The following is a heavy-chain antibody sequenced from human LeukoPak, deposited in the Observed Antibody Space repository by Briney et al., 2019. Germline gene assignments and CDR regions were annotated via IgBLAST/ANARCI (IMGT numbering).Heavy chain of an antibody. J-gene: IGHJ4*02. Sequence: GGSLRLSCAASGFTFSSYAMSWVRQAPGKGLEWVSAISGSGGSTYYADSVKGRFTISRDNSKNTLYLQMNSLRAEDTAVYYCAKDPTSYCGGDCYPWSLDYWGQGTLVTVSS. D-gene: IGHD2-21*02. V-gene: IGHV3-23*01. CDR3: AKDPTSYCGGDCYPWSLDY. CDR1: GFTFSSYA. CDR2: ISGSGGST.